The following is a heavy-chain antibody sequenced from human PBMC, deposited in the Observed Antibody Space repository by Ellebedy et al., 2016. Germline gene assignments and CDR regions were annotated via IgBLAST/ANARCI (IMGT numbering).Heavy chain of an antibody. J-gene: IGHJ5*02. V-gene: IGHV4-39*07. CDR3: ARRAHSSPFNP. CDR2: IYYSGST. D-gene: IGHD6-6*01. CDR1: GGSISSSTYY. Sequence: SETLSLXXTVSGGSISSSTYYWGWIRQPPGKGLEWIVSIYYSGSTYYNPSLKSRLDISVDTSKNQFSLKLTSVTAADTAVYYCARRAHSSPFNPWGQGMLVVVSS.